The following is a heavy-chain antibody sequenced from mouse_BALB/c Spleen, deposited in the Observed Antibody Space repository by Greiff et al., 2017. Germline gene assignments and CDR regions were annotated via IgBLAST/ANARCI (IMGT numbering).Heavy chain of an antibody. J-gene: IGHJ2*01. V-gene: IGHV1S56*01. CDR2: IYPGNVNT. CDR1: GYTFTSYY. CDR3: ARWDYGSSYSY. D-gene: IGHD1-1*01. Sequence: QVQLKESGPELVKPGASVRISCKASGYTFTSYYIHWVKQRPGQGLEWIGWIYPGNVNTKYNEKFKGKATLTADKSSSTAYMQLSSLTSEDSAVYFCARWDYGSSYSYWGQGTTLTVSS.